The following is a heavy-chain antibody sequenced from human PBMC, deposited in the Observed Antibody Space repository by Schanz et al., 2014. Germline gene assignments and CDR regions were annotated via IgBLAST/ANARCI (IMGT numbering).Heavy chain of an antibody. V-gene: IGHV1-46*03. J-gene: IGHJ4*02. D-gene: IGHD2-2*01. CDR2: INPSSGTT. Sequence: QGQLVQSGAEVKKPGVSVKVSCKASGYTFTTYYIHWVQQAPGQGLEWMGKINPSSGTTRIAQNFQGSLTVTRDTSTSTVNMELSSLRSEDTAFYYCARGGFFDSTSFDSWGQGTLVTASS. CDR3: ARGGFFDSTSFDS. CDR1: GYTFTTYY.